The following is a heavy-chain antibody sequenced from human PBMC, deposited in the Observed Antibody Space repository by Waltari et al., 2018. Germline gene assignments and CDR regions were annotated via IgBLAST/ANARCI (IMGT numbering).Heavy chain of an antibody. Sequence: EVQLVEAGGDIVQPGGSLRLSCAASGFRFSDYWMHWVRQVPGKGLVWGSRINRDGSSISYSDYVKGRFTISRDNSKNMLYLQLNSLRAEDTAVYYCARKGGRGYTYGPFYYDSWGQGTLVTVSS. V-gene: IGHV3-74*01. CDR1: GFRFSDYW. CDR3: ARKGGRGYTYGPFYYDS. D-gene: IGHD5-18*01. CDR2: INRDGSSI. J-gene: IGHJ4*02.